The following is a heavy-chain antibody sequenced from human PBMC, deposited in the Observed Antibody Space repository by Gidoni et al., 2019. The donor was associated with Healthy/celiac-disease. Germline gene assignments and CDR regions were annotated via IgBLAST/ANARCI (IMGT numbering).Heavy chain of an antibody. Sequence: QITLKESGPTLVKPTQTLTLTCTFSGFSLSTSGVGVGWIRQPPGKALEWLALIYWNDDKRYNPSLKSRLTITKDTSKNQVVLTMTNMDPVDTATYYCAHRRGGIAVAGPPKIGPFDYWGQGTLVTVSS. D-gene: IGHD6-19*01. CDR1: GFSLSTSGVG. CDR2: IYWNDDK. V-gene: IGHV2-5*01. J-gene: IGHJ4*02. CDR3: AHRRGGIAVAGPPKIGPFDY.